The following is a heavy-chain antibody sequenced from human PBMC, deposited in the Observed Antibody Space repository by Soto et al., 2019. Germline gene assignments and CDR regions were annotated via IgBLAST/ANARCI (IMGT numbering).Heavy chain of an antibody. CDR1: EFTFTSYS. V-gene: IGHV3-21*06. D-gene: IGHD6-19*01. Sequence: GGSLILSCAASEFTFTSYSMNWVRQAPWRGLEWVSSISSSSSYIFYANSVKGRFTISRDNAKNSLYLQMNSLRAEDTAVYYCASEYSSGWYNYYYAMDVWGQGTTVTLSS. CDR2: ISSSSSYI. CDR3: ASEYSSGWYNYYYAMDV. J-gene: IGHJ6*02.